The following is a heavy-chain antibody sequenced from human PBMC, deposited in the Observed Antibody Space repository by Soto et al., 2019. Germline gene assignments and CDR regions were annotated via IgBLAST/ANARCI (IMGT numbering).Heavy chain of an antibody. CDR1: GYSFSAYG. J-gene: IGHJ4*02. CDR3: ARELNTESSTYYSFAY. V-gene: IGHV1-18*01. D-gene: IGHD2-2*01. Sequence: ASVKVSCKTSGYSFSAYGLAWLRQAPGQRPEWMGWVSTNNANTNYAQKFRGRVTMTTDTSTTTTYMELRSLRSDDTAVYYCARELNTESSTYYSFAYWGQGTLVTVSS. CDR2: VSTNNANT.